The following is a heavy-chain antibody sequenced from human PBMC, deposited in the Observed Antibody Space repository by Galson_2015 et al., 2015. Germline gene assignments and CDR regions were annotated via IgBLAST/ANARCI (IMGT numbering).Heavy chain of an antibody. V-gene: IGHV3-11*01. D-gene: IGHD1-1*01. Sequence: TISRDHAKNSLYLQMNSLRAEDTAVYYCARARSQLYYFDYWGQGTLVTVSS. J-gene: IGHJ4*02. CDR3: ARARSQLYYFDY.